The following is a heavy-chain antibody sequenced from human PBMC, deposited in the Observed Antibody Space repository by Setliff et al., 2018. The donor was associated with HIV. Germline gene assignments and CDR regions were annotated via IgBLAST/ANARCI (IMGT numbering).Heavy chain of an antibody. CDR3: VRGADASGYFYREYFQH. J-gene: IGHJ1*01. Sequence: ASVKVSCKASGVTFNYSFITWVRQAPGQGLEWMGGVVPTIHEATYAQKFQGRVTITADESATTVYMEMSGLTSEDTAIYYCVRGADASGYFYREYFQHWGQGTLVTVSS. V-gene: IGHV1-69*13. CDR1: GVTFNYSF. D-gene: IGHD3-22*01. CDR2: VVPTIHEA.